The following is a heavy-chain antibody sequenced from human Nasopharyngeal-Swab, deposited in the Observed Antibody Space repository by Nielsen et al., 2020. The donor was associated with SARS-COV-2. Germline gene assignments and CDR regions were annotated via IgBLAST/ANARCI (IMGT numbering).Heavy chain of an antibody. CDR2: IYYSGST. D-gene: IGHD6-6*01. Sequence: SETLSLTCTVSGGSISSGGYYWSWIRQHPGKGLEWIGYIYYSGSTYYNPSLKSRVTISVDTSKNQFSLKLSSVAAADTAVYYCARHAFCSSFCHNWYFDLWGRGTLVTVSS. V-gene: IGHV4-31*03. CDR3: ARHAFCSSFCHNWYFDL. J-gene: IGHJ2*01. CDR1: GGSISSGGYY.